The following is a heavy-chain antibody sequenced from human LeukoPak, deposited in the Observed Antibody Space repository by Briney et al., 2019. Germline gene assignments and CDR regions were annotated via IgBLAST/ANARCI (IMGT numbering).Heavy chain of an antibody. D-gene: IGHD6-25*01. CDR3: ARDTGGSTLFDY. V-gene: IGHV4-31*03. CDR2: IYYSGST. J-gene: IGHJ4*02. Sequence: SETLSLTCTVSGGSISSGGYYWSWIRQHPGKGLEWIGYIYYSGSTYYNPSLKSRVTISVDTSKNQFSLKLSSVTAADTAVYYCARDTGGSTLFDYWGQGTLVTVSS. CDR1: GGSISSGGYY.